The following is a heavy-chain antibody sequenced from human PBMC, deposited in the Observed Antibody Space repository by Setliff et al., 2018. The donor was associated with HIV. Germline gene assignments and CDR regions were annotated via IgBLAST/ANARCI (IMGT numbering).Heavy chain of an antibody. J-gene: IGHJ3*02. CDR1: GYTFTDYY. CDR2: INPNNGGT. D-gene: IGHD3-22*01. Sequence: GASVKVSCKTSGYTFTDYYIHWVRQAPGQGLEWMGRINPNNGGTNYAQKFQGRVTMTRDTSISTAYMELSRLRSDDTAVYYCARDGYYDSSGYSAFDIWGKGIMVTVSS. V-gene: IGHV1-2*06. CDR3: ARDGYYDSSGYSAFDI.